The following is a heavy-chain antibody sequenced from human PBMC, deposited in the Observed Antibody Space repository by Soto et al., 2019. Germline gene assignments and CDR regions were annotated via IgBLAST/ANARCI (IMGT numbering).Heavy chain of an antibody. CDR2: IHSSGSA. V-gene: IGHV4-39*01. D-gene: IGHD6-19*01. CDR1: GGSISSSSITYY. CDR3: ARRPRAVAGMDNWFDP. Sequence: SETLSLTCTVSGGSISSSSITYYWGWIRQPPGKGPEWIGGIHSSGSAYYNPSLKSRVTVSIDVSKNEFSLKLSSVTAADTAVYYCARRPRAVAGMDNWFDPWGQGILVTVSS. J-gene: IGHJ5*02.